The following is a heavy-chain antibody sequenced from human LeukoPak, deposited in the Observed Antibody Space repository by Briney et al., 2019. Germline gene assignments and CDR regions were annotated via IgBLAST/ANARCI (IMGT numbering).Heavy chain of an antibody. V-gene: IGHV3-23*01. CDR1: GLTSSNSA. Sequence: GGSLRLSCAASGLTSSNSAMSWVRQAPGKGLEWVSGISVGSDVIYYADSVKGRFTISRDNSKNTLYLQMNSLRAEDTAVYYSAKDTSSSWYAPDWYFDLWGRGTLVTVSS. D-gene: IGHD6-13*01. J-gene: IGHJ2*01. CDR3: AKDTSSSWYAPDWYFDL. CDR2: ISVGSDVI.